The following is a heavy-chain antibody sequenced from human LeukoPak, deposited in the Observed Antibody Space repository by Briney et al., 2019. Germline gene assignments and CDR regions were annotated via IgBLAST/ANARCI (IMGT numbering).Heavy chain of an antibody. V-gene: IGHV4-39*07. D-gene: IGHD4-23*01. Sequence: SETLSLTCTVSGGSISSSSYYWGWIRQPPGKGLEWIGEINHSGSTNYNPSLKSRVTISVDTSKNQFSLKLSSVTAADTAVYYCARGRWGANWFDPWGQGTLVTVSS. CDR2: INHSGST. J-gene: IGHJ5*02. CDR1: GGSISSSSYY. CDR3: ARGRWGANWFDP.